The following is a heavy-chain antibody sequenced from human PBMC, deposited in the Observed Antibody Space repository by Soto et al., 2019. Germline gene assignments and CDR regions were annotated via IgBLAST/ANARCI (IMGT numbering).Heavy chain of an antibody. CDR2: INSDGSST. CDR3: ASPSGEYYDSSGYFPW. J-gene: IGHJ4*02. D-gene: IGHD3-22*01. V-gene: IGHV3-74*01. Sequence: GGSLRLSCAASGFTFSSYWMHWVRQAPGKGLVWVSRINSDGSSTSYADSVKGRFTISRDNAKNTLYLQMNSLRAEDTAVYYCASPSGEYYDSSGYFPWWGQGTLVTVSS. CDR1: GFTFSSYW.